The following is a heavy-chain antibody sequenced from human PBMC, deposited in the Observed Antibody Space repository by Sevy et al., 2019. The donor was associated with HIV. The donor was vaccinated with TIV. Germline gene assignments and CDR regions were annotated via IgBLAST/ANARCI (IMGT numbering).Heavy chain of an antibody. Sequence: GGSLRLSCAASGFTFNRSWMSWVRQAPGKGLEWVANIKQNESEKHYADSVKGRITISRDNTKNSLFLQLETVRDEDSAIYYCAKIDDGDFGCGVRVWGQGTMVTVSS. V-gene: IGHV3-7*03. J-gene: IGHJ3*01. CDR1: GFTFNRSW. CDR2: IKQNESEK. CDR3: AKIDDGDFGCGVRV. D-gene: IGHD2-21*01.